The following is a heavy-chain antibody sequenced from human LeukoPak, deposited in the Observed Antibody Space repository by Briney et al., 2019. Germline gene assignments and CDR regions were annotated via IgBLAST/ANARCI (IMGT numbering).Heavy chain of an antibody. D-gene: IGHD2-15*01. CDR1: GGSFSGYY. J-gene: IGHJ4*02. Sequence: SETLSLTCAVYGGSFSGYYWSWIRQPPGKGLEWIGEINHSGSTNYNPSLKSRVTISVDTSKNQFSLKLSSVTAADTAVYYCARQDATYFDHWGQGTLVTVSS. CDR2: INHSGST. CDR3: ARQDATYFDH. V-gene: IGHV4-34*01.